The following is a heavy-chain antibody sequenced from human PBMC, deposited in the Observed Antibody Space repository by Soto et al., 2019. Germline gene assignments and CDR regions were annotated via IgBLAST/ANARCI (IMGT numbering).Heavy chain of an antibody. V-gene: IGHV3-7*03. CDR3: ARDWGGLGY. CDR1: GFTFSNYW. CDR2: IIKDGNEK. Sequence: PGGSLRLSCAASGFTFSNYWMTWVRQAPGKGLEWVANIIKDGNEKSYVDSVKGRFTISRDNAKNSLYLEMNSLRVEDTAVYYCARDWGGLGYWGQGTLVTVSS. D-gene: IGHD3-10*01. J-gene: IGHJ4*02.